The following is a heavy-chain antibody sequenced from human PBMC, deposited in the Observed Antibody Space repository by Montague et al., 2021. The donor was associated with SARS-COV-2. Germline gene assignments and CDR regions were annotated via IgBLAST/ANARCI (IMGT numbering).Heavy chain of an antibody. CDR2: IYYSGST. J-gene: IGHJ5*02. CDR3: AAQSSGGYCSSSSCYVGFDP. V-gene: IGHV4-39*01. Sequence: SETLSLTCTVSGGSISSSSYYWGRIRQPPGKGLEWIGSIYYSGSTYYNPSLKSRVTISVDTSKKHFSLKLSSVTAADTAVYFCAAQSSGGYCSSSSCYVGFDPWGQGTLVTVSS. CDR1: GGSISSSSYY. D-gene: IGHD2-2*01.